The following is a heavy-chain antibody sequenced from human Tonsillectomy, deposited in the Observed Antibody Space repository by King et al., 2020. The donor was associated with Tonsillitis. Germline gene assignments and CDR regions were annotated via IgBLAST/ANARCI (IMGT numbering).Heavy chain of an antibody. CDR3: ARAGDYYDSSGYYGSYYFDY. CDR1: GGSISSYY. CDR2: IYYSGST. D-gene: IGHD3-22*01. J-gene: IGHJ4*02. Sequence: VQLQESGPGLVKPSETLSLTCTVSGGSISSYYWSWIRQPPGKGLEWIGYIYYSGSTNYNPSLKSRVTISVYTSKNQFSLKLSSVTAADTAVYYCARAGDYYDSSGYYGSYYFDYWGQGTLVTVSS. V-gene: IGHV4-59*01.